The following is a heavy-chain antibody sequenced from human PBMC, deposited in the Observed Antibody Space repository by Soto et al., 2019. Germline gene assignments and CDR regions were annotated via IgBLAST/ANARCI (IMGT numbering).Heavy chain of an antibody. CDR1: GLPLGRYG. V-gene: IGHV3-23*01. CDR2: VSPNGQGI. D-gene: IGHD3-10*01. Sequence: SGGSLRLSCAASGLPLGRYGMSWVREAPGKGLEWVSAVSPNGQGIYYADSVRGRFTISRDFSKNTVFLHMDSLRAEDTAVYYCAKDRDYPRDYCHYLGQGTLVTVSS. CDR3: AKDRDYPRDYCHY. J-gene: IGHJ4*02.